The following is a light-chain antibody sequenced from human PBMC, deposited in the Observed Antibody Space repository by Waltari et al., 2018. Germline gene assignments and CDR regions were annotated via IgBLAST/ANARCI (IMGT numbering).Light chain of an antibody. J-gene: IGLJ2*01. V-gene: IGLV1-44*01. Sequence: QSVLTQSPSVSGTPGQTVTISCSGSSSNIGSNTVTWYQQLPGTAPKLLICSNVQRPSGVPGRFSGSKVGTSASRAISGLQSEDEAVYSWSTREYTLNAYVLFGGGTKVTVL. CDR3: STREYTLNAYVL. CDR1: SSNIGSNT. CDR2: SNV.